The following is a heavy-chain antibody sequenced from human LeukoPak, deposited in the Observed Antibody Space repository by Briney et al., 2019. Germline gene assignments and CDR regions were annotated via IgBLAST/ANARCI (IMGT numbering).Heavy chain of an antibody. V-gene: IGHV3-23*01. J-gene: IGHJ4*02. Sequence: GGSLRLSCAASGFTLRTYAMTWVRQAPGKGLEWVSLINGSGGSSYYADSVKGRFTISRDNSKNTVFLQMNSLRAEDTAVYYCARANYGDYWGQGTLVTVSS. CDR1: GFTLRTYA. CDR2: INGSGGSS. CDR3: ARANYGDY.